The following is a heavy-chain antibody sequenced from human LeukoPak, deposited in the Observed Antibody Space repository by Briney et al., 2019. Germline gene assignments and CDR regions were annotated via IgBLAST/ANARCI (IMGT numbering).Heavy chain of an antibody. V-gene: IGHV4-4*07. D-gene: IGHD6-13*01. Sequence: PSETLSLTCTVSAGSISSYYWSWIRQPAGKGLEWIGRIYYSGSTNYNPSLKSRVTISVDTSKNQFSLKLSSVTAADTAVYYCARGRYSSSPQDYWGQGTLVTVSS. J-gene: IGHJ4*02. CDR3: ARGRYSSSPQDY. CDR2: IYYSGST. CDR1: AGSISSYY.